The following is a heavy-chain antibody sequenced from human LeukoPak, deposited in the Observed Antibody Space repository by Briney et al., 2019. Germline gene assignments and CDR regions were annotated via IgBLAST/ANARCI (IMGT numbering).Heavy chain of an antibody. CDR1: GFTFSSYE. Sequence: PGGSLRLSCAASGFTFSSYEMNWVRQAPGKGLEWVSYISSSGSTIYYADSVRGRFTISRDNAKNSLYLQMNSLRAEDTAVYYCARGTYYYDSSGSQSDYWGQGTLVTVSS. J-gene: IGHJ4*02. D-gene: IGHD3-22*01. CDR3: ARGTYYYDSSGSQSDY. V-gene: IGHV3-48*03. CDR2: ISSSGSTI.